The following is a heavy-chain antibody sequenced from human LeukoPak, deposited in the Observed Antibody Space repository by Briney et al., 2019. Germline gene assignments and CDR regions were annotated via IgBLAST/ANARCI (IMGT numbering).Heavy chain of an antibody. V-gene: IGHV3-48*01. CDR1: GFTFSDCS. Sequence: PGGSLRLSCAASGFTFSDCSMNWVRQATGKGLEWVSYISSIGATIYYADSVKGRFTISRDNAKNSLFLQMNSLRAEDTAVYYCASDYYDVHWGQGTLVTVSS. CDR3: ASDYYDVH. D-gene: IGHD3-22*01. J-gene: IGHJ4*02. CDR2: ISSIGATI.